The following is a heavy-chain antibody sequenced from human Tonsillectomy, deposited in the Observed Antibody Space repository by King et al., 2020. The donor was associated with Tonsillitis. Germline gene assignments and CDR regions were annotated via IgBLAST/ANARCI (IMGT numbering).Heavy chain of an antibody. V-gene: IGHV3-33*05. CDR2: ISYDGTNK. CDR1: GFTFSSYG. J-gene: IGHJ4*02. D-gene: IGHD3-22*01. Sequence: QVQLVESGGGVVQPGRSLRLSCAASGFTFSSYGMHWVRQAPGKGLEWVAVISYDGTNKYYADSVKGRFTISRDNSKNTLFLRMNSLRAEDTAVYYCARGEGSSGYYWSFDYWGQGTLVTVSS. CDR3: ARGEGSSGYYWSFDY.